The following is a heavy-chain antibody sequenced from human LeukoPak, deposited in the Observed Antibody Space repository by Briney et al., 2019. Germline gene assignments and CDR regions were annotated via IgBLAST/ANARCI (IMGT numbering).Heavy chain of an antibody. CDR2: ISSSGSTI. CDR3: ARDPSYYGSGSYSPPELEY. J-gene: IGHJ4*02. V-gene: IGHV3-11*04. Sequence: GGSLRLSCASSGFTFSSYAMSWIRQAPGKGLEWVSYISSSGSTIYYADSAKGRFTISRDNAKNSLYLQMNSLRAEDTAVYYCARDPSYYGSGSYSPPELEYWGQGTLVTVSS. D-gene: IGHD3-10*01. CDR1: GFTFSSYA.